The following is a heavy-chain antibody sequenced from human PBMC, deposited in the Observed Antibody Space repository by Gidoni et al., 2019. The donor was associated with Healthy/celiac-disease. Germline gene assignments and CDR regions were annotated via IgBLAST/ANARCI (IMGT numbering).Heavy chain of an antibody. CDR3: AREHYGSAFDY. CDR2: IWYDGSNK. J-gene: IGHJ4*02. V-gene: IGHV3-33*01. CDR1: GFTFSSYG. Sequence: VQLVESGGGVVQPGRSLRLSCAASGFTFSSYGMHGVRQAPGKGLEWVAVIWYDGSNKYYADSVKGRVTSSRDNSKNTLYLQMNSLRAEDTAVYYCAREHYGSAFDYWGQGTLVTVSS. D-gene: IGHD3-10*01.